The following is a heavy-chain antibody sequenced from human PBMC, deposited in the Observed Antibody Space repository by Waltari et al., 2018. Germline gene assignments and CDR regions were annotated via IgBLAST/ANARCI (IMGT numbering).Heavy chain of an antibody. CDR3: ARDVAGYYYFDL. CDR2: INSGGDT. V-gene: IGHV3-53*01. J-gene: IGHJ2*01. Sequence: EVQLVESGGGLIQPGGSLRLSCAASGFTVSNYSMRCVRQAPGKGLEWVSVINSGGDTHYADSVKGRFTISRDNSKNTIYLQLNTLRAEDTALYYCARDVAGYYYFDLWGRGTLVTV. CDR1: GFTVSNYS.